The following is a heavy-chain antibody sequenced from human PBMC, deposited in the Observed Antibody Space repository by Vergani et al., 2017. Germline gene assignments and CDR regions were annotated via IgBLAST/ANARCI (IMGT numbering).Heavy chain of an antibody. V-gene: IGHV3-30-3*01. J-gene: IGHJ4*02. D-gene: IGHD4-17*01. Sequence: VQLVESGGGLVQPGGSLRLSCAASGFTFSSYAMHWVRQAPGKGLEWVAVISYDGSNKYYADSVKGRFTISRDNSKNTLYLQMNSLRAEDTAVYYCARDREDGDAFDYWGQGTLVTVSS. CDR3: ARDREDGDAFDY. CDR2: ISYDGSNK. CDR1: GFTFSSYA.